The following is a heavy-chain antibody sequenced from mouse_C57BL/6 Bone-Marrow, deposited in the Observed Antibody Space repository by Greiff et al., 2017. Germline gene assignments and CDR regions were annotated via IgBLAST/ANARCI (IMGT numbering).Heavy chain of an antibody. D-gene: IGHD1-3*01. Sequence: EVKLVESGGGLVKPGGSLKLSCAASGFTFSSYAMSWVRQTPEKRLEWVATISDGGSYTYYPDNVKGRFTISRDNAKNNLYLQISHLKSEDTAMYYCARDNFWFAYWGQGTLVTVSA. V-gene: IGHV5-4*01. J-gene: IGHJ3*01. CDR2: ISDGGSYT. CDR1: GFTFSSYA. CDR3: ARDNFWFAY.